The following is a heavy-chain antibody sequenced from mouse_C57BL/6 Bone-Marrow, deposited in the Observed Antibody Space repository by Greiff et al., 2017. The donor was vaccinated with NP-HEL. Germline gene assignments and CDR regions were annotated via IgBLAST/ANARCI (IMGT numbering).Heavy chain of an antibody. CDR3: ARRVRRRFAY. CDR1: GYTFTSYG. Sequence: VKLMESGAELARPGASVKLSCKASGYTFTSYGISWVKQRTGQGLEWIGEIYPRSGNTYYNEKFKGKATLTADKSSSTAYMELRSLTSEDSAVYFCARRVRRRFAYWGQGTLVTVSA. V-gene: IGHV1-81*01. J-gene: IGHJ3*01. D-gene: IGHD2-14*01. CDR2: IYPRSGNT.